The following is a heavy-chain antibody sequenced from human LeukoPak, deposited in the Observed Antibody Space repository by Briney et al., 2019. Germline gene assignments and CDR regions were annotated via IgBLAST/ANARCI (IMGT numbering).Heavy chain of an antibody. J-gene: IGHJ4*02. CDR3: ARGSGYCSGGSCYSGYYFDY. CDR2: ISSSSSYI. D-gene: IGHD2-15*01. CDR1: GFTFSSYS. V-gene: IGHV3-21*01. Sequence: GGSLRLSCAASGFTFSSYSMNWVRQAPGKGLEWVSSISSSSSYIYYADSVKGRFTISRDNAKNSLYLQMNSLRAEDTAVYYCARGSGYCSGGSCYSGYYFDYWGQGTLVTVSS.